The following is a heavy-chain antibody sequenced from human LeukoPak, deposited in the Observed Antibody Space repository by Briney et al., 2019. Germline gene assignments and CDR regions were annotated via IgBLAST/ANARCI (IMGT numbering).Heavy chain of an antibody. J-gene: IGHJ4*02. Sequence: SETLSLTCTVSGGSISSSSYYWGWIRQPPGKGLEWIGSIYYSGSTYYNPSLKSRVTISVDTSKNQFSLKLSSVTAADTAVYYCARAYYYGSGGPHKGTLNFDYWGQGTLVTVSS. CDR3: ARAYYYGSGGPHKGTLNFDY. V-gene: IGHV4-39*01. CDR2: IYYSGST. D-gene: IGHD3-10*01. CDR1: GGSISSSSYY.